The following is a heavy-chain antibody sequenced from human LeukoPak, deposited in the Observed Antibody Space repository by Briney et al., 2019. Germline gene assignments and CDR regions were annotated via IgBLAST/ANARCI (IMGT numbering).Heavy chain of an antibody. D-gene: IGHD3-3*01. CDR2: IYYTGST. CDR1: PGSISSYH. Sequence: SETLSLTCTPPPGSISSYHWSWIRQPPGKGLQWIGHIYYTGSTNYNPSLKSRLTISLDTSKNQFSLKLSSVTAADTAVYYCTRSLGVVIHGGMDVWGQGTTVTVSS. J-gene: IGHJ6*02. CDR3: TRSLGVVIHGGMDV. V-gene: IGHV4-59*01.